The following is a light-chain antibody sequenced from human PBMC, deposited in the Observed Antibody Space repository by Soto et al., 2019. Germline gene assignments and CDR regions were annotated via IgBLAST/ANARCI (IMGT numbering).Light chain of an antibody. Sequence: EIVLTQSPATLSLSPGERATLSCRASQSLSSSLAWYQQKPGQAPRLLIYDASNRATGIPARFSGGGSGTDFTLTINSLEPEDFAVYYCQQRSSWPTFGGGTKVEIK. J-gene: IGKJ4*01. CDR2: DAS. CDR3: QQRSSWPT. CDR1: QSLSSS. V-gene: IGKV3-11*01.